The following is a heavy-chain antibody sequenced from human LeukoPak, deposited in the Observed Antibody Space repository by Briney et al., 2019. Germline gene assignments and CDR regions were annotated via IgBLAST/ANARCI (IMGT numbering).Heavy chain of an antibody. CDR1: GFTFRSYS. V-gene: IGHV3-21*01. CDR2: IDPSSTYI. D-gene: IGHD2-2*02. Sequence: GGSLRLSCAASGFTFRSYSMNWVRQAPGKGLEWVSAIDPSSTYIYYADSVKGRFTISRDNAKNSLYLQMNSLRAEDTAVYYCAREVPAAIGYWGQGTLVTVSS. CDR3: AREVPAAIGY. J-gene: IGHJ4*02.